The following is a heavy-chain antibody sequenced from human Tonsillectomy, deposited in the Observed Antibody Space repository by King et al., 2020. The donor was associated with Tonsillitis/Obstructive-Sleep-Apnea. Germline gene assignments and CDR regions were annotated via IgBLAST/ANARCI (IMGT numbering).Heavy chain of an antibody. Sequence: QLVQSGGGLVQPGGSLRLSCAASGFTLSDHYMDRVRQAPGRGLEGVGRTRNKANSYTPEYAASVQGRFFISRDDSESTLYLQVNSLKSEDTAVYYCARVTVATGHYYFEYWGQGILVTVSS. D-gene: IGHD5-12*01. V-gene: IGHV3-72*01. J-gene: IGHJ4*02. CDR1: GFTLSDHY. CDR3: ARVTVATGHYYFEY. CDR2: TRNKANSYTP.